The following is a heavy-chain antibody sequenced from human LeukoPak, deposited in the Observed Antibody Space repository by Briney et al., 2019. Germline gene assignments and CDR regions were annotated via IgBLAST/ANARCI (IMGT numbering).Heavy chain of an antibody. V-gene: IGHV4-59*01. CDR2: IFYSGST. CDR3: AGRAARFFDY. CDR1: GDSLNSYY. J-gene: IGHJ4*02. Sequence: RPSETLSLTCTVSGDSLNSYYWTWIRQPPGGGLQWIGYIFYSGSTNYNASLRSRVAISVDTSKNQFSLKLTSVTAADTAVYYCAGRAARFFDYWGQGILVTVSS. D-gene: IGHD6-25*01.